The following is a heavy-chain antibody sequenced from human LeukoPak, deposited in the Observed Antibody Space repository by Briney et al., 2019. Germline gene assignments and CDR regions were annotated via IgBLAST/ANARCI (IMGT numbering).Heavy chain of an antibody. CDR3: ARHRQKFTVTTNWFDP. Sequence: SETLSLTCTVSGGSISSSSYYWGWIRQPPGKGLEWIGSIYYSGSTYYNPSLKSRVTISVDTSKNQFSLKLSSVTAADTAVYYCARHRQKFTVTTNWFDPWGQGTLVTVSS. D-gene: IGHD4-11*01. CDR2: IYYSGST. J-gene: IGHJ5*02. CDR1: GGSISSSSYY. V-gene: IGHV4-39*01.